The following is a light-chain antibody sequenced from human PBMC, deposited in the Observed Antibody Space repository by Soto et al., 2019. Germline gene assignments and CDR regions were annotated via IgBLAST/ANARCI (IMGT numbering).Light chain of an antibody. Sequence: DIQMTQSPSSLSASVGDRVTITCRASQDINQFLAWFQQKPGKVPKLLIYAASTLQSGVPSRFSGSGSGTVFTLTISSLEPEDVATYYCQKYSNNPPGYTFGQGTKLDIK. CDR1: QDINQF. CDR3: QKYSNNPPGYT. V-gene: IGKV1-27*01. J-gene: IGKJ2*01. CDR2: AAS.